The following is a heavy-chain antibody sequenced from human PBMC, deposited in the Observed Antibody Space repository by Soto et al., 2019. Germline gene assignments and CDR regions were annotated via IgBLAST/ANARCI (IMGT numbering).Heavy chain of an antibody. Sequence: SETLSLTCTVSGASISYGGFSWSWIRQSPGKGLEWIGYISHLESTYFHPSFKSRLAMSIDRTRNQFSLKLSSVTAADMAVYYCARGGGYDSFDYWGQGVLVTVSS. CDR1: GASISYGGFS. J-gene: IGHJ4*02. V-gene: IGHV4-30-2*06. D-gene: IGHD5-12*01. CDR3: ARGGGYDSFDY. CDR2: ISHLEST.